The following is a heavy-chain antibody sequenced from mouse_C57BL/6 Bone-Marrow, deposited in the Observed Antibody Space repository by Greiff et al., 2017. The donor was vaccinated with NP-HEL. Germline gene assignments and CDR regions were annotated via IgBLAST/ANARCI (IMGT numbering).Heavy chain of an antibody. V-gene: IGHV1-81*01. Sequence: QVQLKESGAELARPGASVKLSCKASGYTFTSYGISWVKQRTGQGLEWIGEIYPRSGNTSYNEKFKGKATLTADKSSSTAYMELRSLTSEDSAVYFCARGDYYGSSYDWFAYWGKGTLVTVSA. CDR1: GYTFTSYG. J-gene: IGHJ3*01. CDR3: ARGDYYGSSYDWFAY. D-gene: IGHD1-1*01. CDR2: IYPRSGNT.